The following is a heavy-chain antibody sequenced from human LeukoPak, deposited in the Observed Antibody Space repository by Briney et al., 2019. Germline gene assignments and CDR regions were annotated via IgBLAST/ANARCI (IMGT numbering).Heavy chain of an antibody. CDR1: GYTFTSYD. D-gene: IGHD2-15*01. CDR3: ARDRGSGPGDFNWFDP. V-gene: IGHV1-69*05. CDR2: IIPIFGTA. J-gene: IGHJ5*02. Sequence: ASVKVSCKASGYTFTSYDINWVRQAPGQGLEWMGGIIPIFGTANYAQKFQGRVTITTDESTSTAYMELSSLRSEDTAVYYCARDRGSGPGDFNWFDPWGQGTLVTVSS.